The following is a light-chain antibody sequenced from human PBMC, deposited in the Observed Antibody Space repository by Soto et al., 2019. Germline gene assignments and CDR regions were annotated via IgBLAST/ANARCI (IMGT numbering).Light chain of an antibody. V-gene: IGKV1-5*01. J-gene: IGKJ1*01. CDR2: DSS. CDR3: QQYDGYSPQT. CDR1: QSVRNW. Sequence: DIQMTQSPSTLFASVGDRVTITCRASQSVRNWLAWYQQKPGRAPHLLIYDSSTLEPGVSSRFRGSGSGTEFTLTINGLQPDDFGTYYCQQYDGYSPQTFGQGTKVDIK.